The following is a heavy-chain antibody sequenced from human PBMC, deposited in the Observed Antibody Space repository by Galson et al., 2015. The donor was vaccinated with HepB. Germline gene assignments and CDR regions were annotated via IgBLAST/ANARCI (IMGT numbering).Heavy chain of an antibody. V-gene: IGHV3-30-3*01. CDR2: TSYDGFGK. CDR3: ARQYSSEATLDY. Sequence: SLRLSCAASGFTFSSYAMHWVRQAPGKGLEWVAVTSYDGFGKYYADSVKGRFTISRDNSKNTLYLQVNSLRAEDTAVYYCARQYSSEATLDYWGQGTLVTVSS. CDR1: GFTFSSYA. J-gene: IGHJ4*02. D-gene: IGHD6-25*01.